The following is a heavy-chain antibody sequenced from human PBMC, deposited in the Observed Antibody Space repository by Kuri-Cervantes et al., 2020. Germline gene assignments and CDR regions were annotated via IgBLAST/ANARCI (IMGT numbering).Heavy chain of an antibody. Sequence: GESLKISCAASGFTFSSYAMSWVRQAPGKGLEWVSAISGSGGSTYYADSVKGRFTISRDNSKNTLYLQMNSLRAEDTAVYYCAHLITRVAYFDYWGQGTLVTVSS. CDR2: ISGSGGST. D-gene: IGHD2-15*01. CDR3: AHLITRVAYFDY. J-gene: IGHJ4*02. CDR1: GFTFSSYA. V-gene: IGHV3-23*01.